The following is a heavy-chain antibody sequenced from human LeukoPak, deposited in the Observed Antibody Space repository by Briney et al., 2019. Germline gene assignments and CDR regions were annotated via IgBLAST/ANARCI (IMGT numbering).Heavy chain of an antibody. J-gene: IGHJ6*03. CDR3: ASHVDTTMVRVYYYYYLDV. CDR1: GGTFSSYA. CDR2: FIPVFGTP. Sequence: VKVSCKASGGTFSSYAISWVRQAPGQGLEWMGGFIPVFGTPNYAQKFQDRLTITTDESTSTVYMELSSLRPEDTAVYYCASHVDTTMVRVYYYYYLDVWGTGTTVIVSS. V-gene: IGHV1-69*05. D-gene: IGHD5-18*01.